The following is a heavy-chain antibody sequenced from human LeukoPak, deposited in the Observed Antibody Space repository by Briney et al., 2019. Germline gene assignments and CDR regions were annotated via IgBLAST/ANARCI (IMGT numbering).Heavy chain of an antibody. CDR3: AKESHSRGYGAYFDY. CDR2: ISYDGSTK. Sequence: PGGSLRLSCAASGFSFISYGMQWVRQAPGKGLEWVAVISYDGSTKYYADSVKGRFTISRDNSKNTLYLQMNSLRAEDTAVFYCAKESHSRGYGAYFDYWGQGTLVTVSS. D-gene: IGHD6-13*01. V-gene: IGHV3-30*18. CDR1: GFSFISYG. J-gene: IGHJ4*02.